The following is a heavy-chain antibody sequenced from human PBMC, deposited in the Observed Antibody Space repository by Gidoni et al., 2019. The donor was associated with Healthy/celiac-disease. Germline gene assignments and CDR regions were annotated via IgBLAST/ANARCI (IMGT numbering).Heavy chain of an antibody. Sequence: QVQLVESGGGVVQPGRSLRLSCAAAGVTFSSYAMHWVRQAPGKGLEWVAVISYDGSNKYYADSVKGRFTISRDNSKNTLYLQMNSLRAEDTAVYYCARDRYYDSSGYYGHWGQGTLVTVSS. D-gene: IGHD3-22*01. J-gene: IGHJ4*02. CDR3: ARDRYYDSSGYYGH. CDR1: GVTFSSYA. V-gene: IGHV3-30-3*01. CDR2: ISYDGSNK.